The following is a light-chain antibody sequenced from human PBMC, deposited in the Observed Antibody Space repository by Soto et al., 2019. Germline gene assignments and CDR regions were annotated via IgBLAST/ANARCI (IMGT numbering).Light chain of an antibody. CDR2: DVS. CDR1: QSVSSY. Sequence: EIVLTQSPATLSLSPGETATLSCRASQSVSSYLAWHQQKPGQAPRLLIYDVSSRATGIPARFSGSGSGTDFTLTISNLEPEDFAVYYCQQRSNWPITFGQGTRLEIK. J-gene: IGKJ5*01. CDR3: QQRSNWPIT. V-gene: IGKV3-11*01.